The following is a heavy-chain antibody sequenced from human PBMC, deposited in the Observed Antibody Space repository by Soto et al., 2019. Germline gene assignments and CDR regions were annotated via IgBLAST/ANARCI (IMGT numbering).Heavy chain of an antibody. V-gene: IGHV4-34*01. J-gene: IGHJ6*03. CDR2: INHLGSI. Sequence: SETLSLTCVVSGGYLSDYFWSWIRQPPGMALEWIGEINHLGSINYNPSLKSRVTMSVDTSKNQFSLTLNSVTAADTATYYCARGGISHWAYFYYMDVWDRGTTVTVS. CDR3: ARGGISHWAYFYYMDV. D-gene: IGHD2-21*01. CDR1: GGYLSDYF.